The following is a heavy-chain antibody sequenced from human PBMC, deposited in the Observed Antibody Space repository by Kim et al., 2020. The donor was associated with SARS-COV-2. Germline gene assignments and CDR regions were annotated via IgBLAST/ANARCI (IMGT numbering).Heavy chain of an antibody. Sequence: TYYACAVKGRFNNSRDNSKNTRYLQMKSRRAEDTAVYYGARVQQLAYNDYWGQGTLVTVSS. CDR3: ARVQQLAYNDY. J-gene: IGHJ4*02. CDR2: T. V-gene: IGHV3-53*05. D-gene: IGHD6-13*01.